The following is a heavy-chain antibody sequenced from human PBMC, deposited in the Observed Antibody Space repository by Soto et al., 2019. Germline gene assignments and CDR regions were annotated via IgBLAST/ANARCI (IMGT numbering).Heavy chain of an antibody. CDR3: VRMVEPAPGYYYYMDV. CDR2: IYYSGST. CDR1: GGSISSGGYY. Sequence: QVQLQESGPGLVKPSQTLSLTCTVSGGSISSGGYYWSWIRQHPGKGLEWIGYIYYSGSTYYNPSLKSRVTISVDTSKNQFSLKLSSVTAADTAVYYCVRMVEPAPGYYYYMDVWGKGTTVTVSS. D-gene: IGHD1-1*01. J-gene: IGHJ6*03. V-gene: IGHV4-31*03.